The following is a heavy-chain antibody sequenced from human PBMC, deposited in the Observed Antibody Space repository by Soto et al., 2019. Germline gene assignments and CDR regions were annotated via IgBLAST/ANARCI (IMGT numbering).Heavy chain of an antibody. CDR2: FDPEDAET. CDR1: GYTLTELS. D-gene: IGHD2-15*01. CDR3: AAGVVLYGMDV. Sequence: EASVKVSCKVSGYTLTELSMHWVGQPPGKGLEWMGGFDPEDAETIYARRFQGRVTMTEDTSADTAYMELSSQRSEDTAVYYRAAGVVLYGMDVWGQGTTVTVSS. V-gene: IGHV1-24*01. J-gene: IGHJ6*02.